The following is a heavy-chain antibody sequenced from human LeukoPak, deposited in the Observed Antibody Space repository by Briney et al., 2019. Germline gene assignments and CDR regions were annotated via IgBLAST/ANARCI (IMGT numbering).Heavy chain of an antibody. Sequence: SETLSLTCAVYGGSFSGYYWSWIRQPPGKGLEWIGEINHGGSTNYNPSLKSRVTISVDTSKNQFSLKLSSVTAADTAVYYCAVTRYDFWSGYKGWFDPWGQGTLVTVSS. CDR1: GGSFSGYY. CDR2: INHGGST. V-gene: IGHV4-34*01. D-gene: IGHD3-3*01. CDR3: AVTRYDFWSGYKGWFDP. J-gene: IGHJ5*02.